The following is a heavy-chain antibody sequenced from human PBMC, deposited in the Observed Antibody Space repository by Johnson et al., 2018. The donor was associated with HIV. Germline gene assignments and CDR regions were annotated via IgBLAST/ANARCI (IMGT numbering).Heavy chain of an antibody. CDR2: IKQDGSEK. D-gene: IGHD3-10*01. CDR3: ARAGASSGRPDAFDI. Sequence: DVQVVESGGGLVQPGGSLRLSCAASGFTFSSYWMSWVRQAPGKGLEWVANIKQDGSEKYYVDSVKGRFTISRDNAKNSLYLQMNSLRAEDTAVYYCARAGASSGRPDAFDIWGQGTMVTVSS. V-gene: IGHV3-7*03. J-gene: IGHJ3*02. CDR1: GFTFSSYW.